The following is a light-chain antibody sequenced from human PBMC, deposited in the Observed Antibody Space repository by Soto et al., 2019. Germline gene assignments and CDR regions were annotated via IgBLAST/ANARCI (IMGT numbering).Light chain of an antibody. CDR3: SSYASSTTLVV. V-gene: IGLV2-14*03. CDR2: DVS. J-gene: IGLJ2*01. CDR1: SSDVGSYDY. Sequence: QSALTQPASVSGSPGQSITISCTGASSDVGSYDYVSWYQQHPGKAPKLMIYDVSNRPSGISNRFSGSKSGNTASLTISGLQAEDEADYYCSSYASSTTLVVFGGGTKPDRP.